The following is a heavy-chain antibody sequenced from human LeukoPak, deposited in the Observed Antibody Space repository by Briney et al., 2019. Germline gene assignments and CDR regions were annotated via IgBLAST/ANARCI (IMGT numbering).Heavy chain of an antibody. CDR1: GYTFTSYY. D-gene: IGHD3-22*01. J-gene: IGHJ4*02. CDR2: INPSGGST. Sequence: ASVKVSCKASGYTFTSYYMHWVRQAPGQGLEWMGIINPSGGSTSYAQKFQGRVTMTRDMSTSTVYMELSSLRSEDTAVYYCARGLYYYDSSGYYTFDYWGQGTLVTVSS. CDR3: ARGLYYYDSSGYYTFDY. V-gene: IGHV1-46*01.